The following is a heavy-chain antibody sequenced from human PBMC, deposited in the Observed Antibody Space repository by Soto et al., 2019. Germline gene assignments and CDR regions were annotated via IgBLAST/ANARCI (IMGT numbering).Heavy chain of an antibody. J-gene: IGHJ3*02. CDR2: IAGTSHYT. D-gene: IGHD1-26*01. CDR3: ARAKSSGRDDACDI. V-gene: IGHV3-11*05. CDR1: GFTFSDYY. Sequence: QVQLVESGGGLVEPGGSLRLSCGASGFTFSDYYMTWIRPATGKGLEWVSYIAGTSHYTNYADSVKGRFIISRDDAKISLYLQMKSLRAEDTAVYYCARAKSSGRDDACDIWGQGTVVTVSS.